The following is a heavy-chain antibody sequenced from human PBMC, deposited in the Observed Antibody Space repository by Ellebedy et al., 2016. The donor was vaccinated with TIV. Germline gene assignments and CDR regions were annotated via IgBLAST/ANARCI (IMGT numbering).Heavy chain of an antibody. J-gene: IGHJ6*02. CDR3: ARAGGIVVVPAPMDV. Sequence: PGGSLRLSCTASGFSFGTFWMSWVRQAPGKGLKWVAKIKEDGSDKYYGDSVKGRFTISRDNSKNTLYLQMNSLRAEDTAVYYCARAGGIVVVPAPMDVWGQGTTVTVSS. V-gene: IGHV3-7*02. CDR2: IKEDGSDK. D-gene: IGHD2-2*01. CDR1: GFSFGTFW.